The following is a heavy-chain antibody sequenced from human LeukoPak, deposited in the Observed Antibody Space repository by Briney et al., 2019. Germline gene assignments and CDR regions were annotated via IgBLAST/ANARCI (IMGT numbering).Heavy chain of an antibody. Sequence: GGSLRLSCAASGFTFSSYSMNWVRQAPGKGLEWVSSISSSSSYIYYADSVKGRFTISRDNAKNSLYLQMNSLRAGDTAVYYCARAEYSSSSGYFDYWGQGTLVTVSS. J-gene: IGHJ4*02. D-gene: IGHD6-6*01. V-gene: IGHV3-21*01. CDR1: GFTFSSYS. CDR2: ISSSSSYI. CDR3: ARAEYSSSSGYFDY.